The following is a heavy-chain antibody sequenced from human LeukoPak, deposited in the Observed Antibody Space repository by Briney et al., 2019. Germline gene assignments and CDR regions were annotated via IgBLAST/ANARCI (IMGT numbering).Heavy chain of an antibody. Sequence: SETLSLTCTVSGGSISSYYWSWIRQPPGKGLEWIGYIYYSGSTNYNPSLKSRVTISVDTSKNQFSLKLSSVTAADTAVYYCARDGSGGSLNWFDPWGQGTLVTVSS. J-gene: IGHJ5*02. D-gene: IGHD2-15*01. V-gene: IGHV4-59*01. CDR2: IYYSGST. CDR1: GGSISSYY. CDR3: ARDGSGGSLNWFDP.